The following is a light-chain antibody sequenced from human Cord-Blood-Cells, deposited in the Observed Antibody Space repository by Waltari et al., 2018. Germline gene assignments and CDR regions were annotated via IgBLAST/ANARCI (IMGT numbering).Light chain of an antibody. J-gene: IGKJ2*01. CDR1: QSVSSSY. CDR3: QQYGSSPRT. CDR2: GTS. Sequence: IVLTQSPGTLALAPGERGTLACRASQSVSSSYLAWYQQKPGQAPMLLIYGTSSRATGIPDRFSGSGSGTDFTLTISRLEPEDFAVYYCQQYGSSPRTFGQGTKLEIK. V-gene: IGKV3-20*01.